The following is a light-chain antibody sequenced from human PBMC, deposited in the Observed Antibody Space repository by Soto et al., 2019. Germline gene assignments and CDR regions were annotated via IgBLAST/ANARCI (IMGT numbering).Light chain of an antibody. CDR2: AAS. Sequence: AIRMTQSPSSLSASTGDRVTITCRASQGISSYLAWYQQKPGKATKLLIYAASTFQSGVPSMFSGSGSGTDFTLTISCLQPEDFATYYCQQYYSYPYTFGQGTKLESK. CDR3: QQYYSYPYT. J-gene: IGKJ2*01. CDR1: QGISSY. V-gene: IGKV1-8*01.